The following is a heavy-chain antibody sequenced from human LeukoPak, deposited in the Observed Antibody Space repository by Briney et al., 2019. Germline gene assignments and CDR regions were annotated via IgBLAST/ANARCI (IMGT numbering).Heavy chain of an antibody. J-gene: IGHJ4*02. CDR3: ARDPDFWSGYYNFDC. D-gene: IGHD3-3*01. CDR2: IYHSGST. Sequence: PSETLSLTCTVSGGSISTSNYYWGWIRQPPGKGLEWIGYIYHSGSTNYNPSLKSRVTISVDTSKNQFSLKLSSVTAADTAVYYCARDPDFWSGYYNFDCWGQGTLVTVSS. CDR1: GGSISTSNYY. V-gene: IGHV4-39*07.